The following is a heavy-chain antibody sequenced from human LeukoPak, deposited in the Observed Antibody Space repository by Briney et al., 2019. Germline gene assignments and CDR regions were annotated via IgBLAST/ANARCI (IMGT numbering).Heavy chain of an antibody. CDR3: ARDTPLIGSGSSWSRNCFDY. CDR1: GFTFPDYA. CDR2: ITGGSGST. Sequence: RGGSLRLSCAASGFTFPDYAMSWVRQAPGKGLEWVSTITGGSGSTFYADSVKGRFTISRDNSNYTLYLQINGLRADDTAVYYCARDTPLIGSGSSWSRNCFDYWGQGTRVTVSS. J-gene: IGHJ4*02. V-gene: IGHV3-23*01. D-gene: IGHD6-6*01.